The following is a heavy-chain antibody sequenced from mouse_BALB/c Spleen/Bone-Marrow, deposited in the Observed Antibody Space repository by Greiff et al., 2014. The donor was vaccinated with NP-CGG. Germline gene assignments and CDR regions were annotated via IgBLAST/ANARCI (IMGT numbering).Heavy chain of an antibody. D-gene: IGHD4-1*01. CDR3: ARVRNWADY. CDR1: GYAFSSYW. Sequence: VKLMESGAELVRPGSSVKISCKASGYAFSSYWMNWVKQRPGQGLEWIGQIYPGDGDTNYNGKFKGKATLTADKSSSTAYTQLSSLTSEDSAVYFCARVRNWADYWGQGTTLTVSS. CDR2: IYPGDGDT. J-gene: IGHJ2*01. V-gene: IGHV1-80*01.